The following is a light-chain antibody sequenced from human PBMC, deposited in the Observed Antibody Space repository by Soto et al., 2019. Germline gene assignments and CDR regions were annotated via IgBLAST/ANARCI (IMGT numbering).Light chain of an antibody. CDR1: ALPKQY. CDR2: KDS. Sequence: SYELTQPPSVSVSPGQTARITCSGDALPKQYAYWYQQKPGQAPVLVIYKDSARPSGIPERFSGSSSVTTVTLTISGVQAEDEADYYCQSADSSGTYGVFGGGTKLTVL. J-gene: IGLJ2*01. V-gene: IGLV3-25*03. CDR3: QSADSSGTYGV.